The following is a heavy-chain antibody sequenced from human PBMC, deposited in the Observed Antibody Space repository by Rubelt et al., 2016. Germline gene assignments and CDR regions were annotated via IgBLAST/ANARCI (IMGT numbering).Heavy chain of an antibody. CDR3: ARAGCLGDCYIDY. D-gene: IGHD2-21*02. J-gene: IGHJ4*02. CDR2: IYTGGTT. CDR1: GFSFGSHW. V-gene: IGHV3-53*01. Sequence: IQRGGSLRLSCVGSGFSFGSHWMSWVRQAPGKGLEWVSVIYTGGTTYYADSVRGRFTISRDNSKNTLYLQMNSLRVEDTALYYCARAGCLGDCYIDYWGQGTLVTVSS.